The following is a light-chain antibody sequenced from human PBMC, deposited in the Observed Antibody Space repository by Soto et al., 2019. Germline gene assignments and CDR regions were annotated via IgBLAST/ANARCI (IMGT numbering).Light chain of an antibody. CDR1: SSDVGGYNY. CDR3: SSYTSSSTLGYV. CDR2: DVS. V-gene: IGLV2-14*01. Sequence: ALTQPASVSGSPGQSITISCTGTSSDVGGYNYVSWYQQHPGKAPKLMIYDVSNRPSGVSNRFSGSKSGNTASLTISGLQAEDEADYYCSSYTSSSTLGYVFGTGTKLTVL. J-gene: IGLJ1*01.